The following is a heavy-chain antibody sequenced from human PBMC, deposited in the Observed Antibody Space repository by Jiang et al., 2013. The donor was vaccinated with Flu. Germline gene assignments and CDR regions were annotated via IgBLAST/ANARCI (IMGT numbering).Heavy chain of an antibody. CDR3: ARNYYDSSGQFDY. J-gene: IGHJ4*02. Sequence: TFSSYAMHWVRQAPGKGLEWVAVISYDGSNKYYADSVKGRFTISRDNSKNTLYLQMNSLRAEDTAVYYCARNYYDSSGQFDYWGQGTLVTVSS. D-gene: IGHD3-22*01. CDR1: TFSSYA. V-gene: IGHV3-30*04. CDR2: ISYDGSNK.